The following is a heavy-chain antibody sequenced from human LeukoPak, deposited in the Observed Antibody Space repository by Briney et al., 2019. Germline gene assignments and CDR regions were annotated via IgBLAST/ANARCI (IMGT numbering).Heavy chain of an antibody. CDR3: ARISWNSRAFDF. CDR2: IKQDGSAK. D-gene: IGHD1-7*01. V-gene: IGHV3-7*01. J-gene: IGHJ4*02. Sequence: GGSLRLSCAASGFTFSSYWMSWVRQAPGKGLEWVANIKQDGSAKYYVDSVKGRFTISRDNAKNSLYLQMGSLRAEDTAVYYCARISWNSRAFDFWGLGTLVTVSS. CDR1: GFTFSSYW.